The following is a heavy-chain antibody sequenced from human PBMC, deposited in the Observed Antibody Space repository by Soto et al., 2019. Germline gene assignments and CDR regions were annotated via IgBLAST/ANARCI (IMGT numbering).Heavy chain of an antibody. V-gene: IGHV3-11*01. CDR1: GFTFSDYY. CDR2: ISSSGSTT. J-gene: IGHJ5*02. D-gene: IGHD3-10*01. CDR3: ARDKHSYGSGSYYWFDP. Sequence: GGSLRLSCAASGFTFSDYYMSWIRQAPGKGLEWVSYISSSGSTTYYVDSVKGRFTVSRDNAKNSLYLQMNSLRAEDTAVYYCARDKHSYGSGSYYWFDPWGQGTLVTVSS.